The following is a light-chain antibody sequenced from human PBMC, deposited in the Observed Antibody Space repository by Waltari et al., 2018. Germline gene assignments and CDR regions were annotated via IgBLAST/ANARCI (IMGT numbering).Light chain of an antibody. Sequence: QSALTQPASVSGSLGPSVTISCTGSTSDIGAYDYVSWYQQHPGKTPKLLIYDVSSRPSGVSTRFSGSKFGNTASLTISGLQSEDEGDYYCSACTTTSTPLVFGGGTKVTVL. CDR2: DVS. J-gene: IGLJ3*02. V-gene: IGLV2-14*03. CDR3: SACTTTSTPLV. CDR1: TSDIGAYDY.